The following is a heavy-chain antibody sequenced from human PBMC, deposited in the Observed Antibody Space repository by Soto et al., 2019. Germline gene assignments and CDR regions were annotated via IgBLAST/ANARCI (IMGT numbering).Heavy chain of an antibody. CDR3: AGGGGRIDN. V-gene: IGHV3-7*01. Sequence: EVQVVESGGGLVQPGGSLRLSCSASGFTFSNNWMTWVRQAPEKGMEWVANIKEDGSEKNYVDSVKGRFTISRDNAENSGALQMSSLGVEDTAVYYCAGGGGRIDNRGQGTLVNVSS. CDR1: GFTFSNNW. J-gene: IGHJ4*02. D-gene: IGHD3-16*01. CDR2: IKEDGSEK.